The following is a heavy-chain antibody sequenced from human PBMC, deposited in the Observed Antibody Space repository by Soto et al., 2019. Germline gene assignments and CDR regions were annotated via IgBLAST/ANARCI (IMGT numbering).Heavy chain of an antibody. V-gene: IGHV4-59*01. CDR3: ARSTYYSGSGSYLSLWYFDY. D-gene: IGHD3-10*01. J-gene: IGHJ4*02. Sequence: SETLSLTCTVSGGSLSSYYWSWIRQPPGKGLEWIGYIYYSGSTNYNPSLKSRVTISVDTSKNQFSLKLSSVTAADTAVYYCARSTYYSGSGSYLSLWYFDYWGQGTLVPVSS. CDR1: GGSLSSYY. CDR2: IYYSGST.